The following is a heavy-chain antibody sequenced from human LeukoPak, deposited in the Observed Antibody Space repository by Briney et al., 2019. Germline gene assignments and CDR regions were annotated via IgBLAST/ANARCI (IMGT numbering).Heavy chain of an antibody. CDR1: GYTFTSYD. J-gene: IGHJ5*02. CDR3: ARVSRRITIFGVVISRWFDP. V-gene: IGHV1-8*03. Sequence: ASVKVSCKASGYTFTSYDINWVRQATGQGLEWMGWMNPNSGNTGYAQEFQGRVTITRNTSISTAYMELSSLRSEDTAVYYCARVSRRITIFGVVISRWFDPWGQGTLVTVSS. D-gene: IGHD3-3*01. CDR2: MNPNSGNT.